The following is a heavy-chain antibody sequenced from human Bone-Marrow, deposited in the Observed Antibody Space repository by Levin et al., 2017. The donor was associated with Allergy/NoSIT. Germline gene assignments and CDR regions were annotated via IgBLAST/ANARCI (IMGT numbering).Heavy chain of an antibody. V-gene: IGHV2-26*01. J-gene: IGHJ4*02. CDR3: ARTFQPFDHGDVIPAH. Sequence: SGPTLVKPTETLTLTCTVSEFSLSNPRVGVSWIRQSPGKALEWLAHIFPNGKKSYNTSLKNRLTISTDTSRSQVVLALTNVDPVDTATYFCARTFQPFDHGDVIPAHWGQGTLATVSS. D-gene: IGHD4-17*01. CDR1: EFSLSNPRVG. CDR2: IFPNGKK.